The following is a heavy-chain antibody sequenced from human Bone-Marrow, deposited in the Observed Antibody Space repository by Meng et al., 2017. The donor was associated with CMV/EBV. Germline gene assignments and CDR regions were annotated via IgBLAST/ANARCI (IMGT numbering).Heavy chain of an antibody. V-gene: IGHV1-2*02. J-gene: IGHJ6*02. D-gene: IGHD3-3*01. CDR3: ARALNYDFWSGYYPLYYYYGMDV. Sequence: ASVKVSCKASGYTFTGYYMHWVRQAPGQGLEWMGWINPNSGGTNYAQKFQGRVTMTRDTSISTAYMELSRLRSDDTAVYYCARALNYDFWSGYYPLYYYYGMDVWGQGTTVTVSS. CDR2: INPNSGGT. CDR1: GYTFTGYY.